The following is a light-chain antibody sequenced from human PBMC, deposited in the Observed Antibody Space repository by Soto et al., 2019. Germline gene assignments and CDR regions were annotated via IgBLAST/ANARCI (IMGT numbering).Light chain of an antibody. CDR3: QQYEKSPVT. CDR2: AAS. V-gene: IGKV3-20*01. Sequence: IVLTQSPGTLPLSPGERATLSCRASQSVTRSQIAWYQQTPGQAPRLLISAASTRATGIPDRFSGSGSGTDFTLTITRLEPEDFAVYYCQQYEKSPVTFGQGTKVEIK. J-gene: IGKJ1*01. CDR1: QSVTRSQ.